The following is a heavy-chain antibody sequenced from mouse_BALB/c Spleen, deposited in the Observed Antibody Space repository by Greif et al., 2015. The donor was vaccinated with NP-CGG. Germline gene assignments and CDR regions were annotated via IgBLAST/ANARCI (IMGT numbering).Heavy chain of an antibody. Sequence: DVQLQESGPGLVKPSQSLSLTCSVTGYSITCGYYWNWIRQFPGNKLEWMGYISYDGSNNYNPSLKNRISITRDTSKNQFFLKLNSVTTEDTATYYCARENDGYYEKFAYWGQGTLVTVSA. CDR3: ARENDGYYEKFAY. V-gene: IGHV3-6*02. D-gene: IGHD2-3*01. CDR2: ISYDGSN. CDR1: GYSITCGYY. J-gene: IGHJ3*01.